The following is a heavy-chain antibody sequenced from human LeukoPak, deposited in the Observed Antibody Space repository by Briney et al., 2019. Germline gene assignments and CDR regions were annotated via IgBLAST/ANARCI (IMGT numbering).Heavy chain of an antibody. V-gene: IGHV3-74*01. Sequence: GGSLRLSCVASGFTFSSYWMHWVRQAPGKGLVWVSRIHLDGTTTTYADSVRGRFTISRDNAKNTLYLQMNSLTAEDTAVYYCARVFQGYSDYWGQGTLVTVSS. CDR3: ARVFQGYSDY. CDR1: GFTFSSYW. D-gene: IGHD3-22*01. J-gene: IGHJ4*02. CDR2: IHLDGTTT.